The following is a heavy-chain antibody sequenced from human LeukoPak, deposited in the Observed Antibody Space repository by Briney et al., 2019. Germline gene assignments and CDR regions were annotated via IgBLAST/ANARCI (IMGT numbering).Heavy chain of an antibody. CDR1: GFTFSSYA. V-gene: IGHV3-23*01. CDR3: ARAAGYCYSSSCHPNWFDP. D-gene: IGHD2-2*01. CDR2: ITSGGDVT. J-gene: IGHJ5*02. Sequence: GGSLRLSCAASGFTFSSYAMSWVRQAAGKGLEWVSAITSGGDVTYYTDSVKGRFTIPRDNSKNTLYLQINSLRAEDTAIYYCARAAGYCYSSSCHPNWFDPWGQGTLVTVSS.